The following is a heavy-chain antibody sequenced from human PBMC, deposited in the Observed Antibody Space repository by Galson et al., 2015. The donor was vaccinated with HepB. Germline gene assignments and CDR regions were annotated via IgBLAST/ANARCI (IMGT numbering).Heavy chain of an antibody. Sequence: CAASGFPFSSFSMNWVRQAPGTGLEWVSSISSSSSYIYYADSVKGRFTIPRDNAKNSLYLQMNSLRAEDTAVYYCAREGENYGGNSGVYYYYYGMDVWGQGTSVTVSS. CDR2: ISSSSSYI. CDR1: GFPFSSFS. J-gene: IGHJ6*02. D-gene: IGHD4-23*01. CDR3: AREGENYGGNSGVYYYYYGMDV. V-gene: IGHV3-21*06.